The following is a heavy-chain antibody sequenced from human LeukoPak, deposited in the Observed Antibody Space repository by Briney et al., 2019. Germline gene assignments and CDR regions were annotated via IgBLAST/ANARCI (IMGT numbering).Heavy chain of an antibody. J-gene: IGHJ3*02. D-gene: IGHD1-26*01. Sequence: PSETLSLTCTVSTPSISSYYWSWIRQPPGKGLEWIGYIYYSGSTNDNHSLKGRVTISVDTSKNQFSLKLSSVTAADTAVYYCARDFGGSYSDAFDIWGQGTMVTVSS. CDR2: IYYSGST. CDR3: ARDFGGSYSDAFDI. V-gene: IGHV4-59*01. CDR1: TPSISSYY.